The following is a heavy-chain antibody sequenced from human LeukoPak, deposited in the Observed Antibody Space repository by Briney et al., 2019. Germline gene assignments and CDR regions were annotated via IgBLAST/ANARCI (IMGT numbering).Heavy chain of an antibody. CDR1: GFTFTNYN. V-gene: IGHV1-46*01. J-gene: IGHJ4*02. CDR3: ARDPDILTGYPLYSFDY. D-gene: IGHD3-9*01. Sequence: GASVTVSCKASGFTFTNYNMHWVRQAPGQGLEWMGLINPSGGSTSYAQKFQGRVTMTRDTSTSTFYMEVSSLRSEDTAVYYCARDPDILTGYPLYSFDYWGLGTLVTVSS. CDR2: INPSGGST.